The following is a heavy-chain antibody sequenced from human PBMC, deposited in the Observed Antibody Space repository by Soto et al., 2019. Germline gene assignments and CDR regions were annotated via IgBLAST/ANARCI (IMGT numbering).Heavy chain of an antibody. V-gene: IGHV4-31*03. Sequence: QVQLQESGPGLVKPSQTLSLTCTVSGGSIRSGGYYWSWIRQHPGKGLEWIGYIYYSGSTYYNPSLRGRVTISVDTSKNQFSLKLSSVTVADTAVYYCARDPSGIAAEGWFDPWCQGTLVTVSS. CDR1: GGSIRSGGYY. J-gene: IGHJ5*02. CDR3: ARDPSGIAAEGWFDP. D-gene: IGHD6-13*01. CDR2: IYYSGST.